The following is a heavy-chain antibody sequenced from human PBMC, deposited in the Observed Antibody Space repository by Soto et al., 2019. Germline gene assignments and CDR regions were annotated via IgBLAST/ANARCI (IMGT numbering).Heavy chain of an antibody. D-gene: IGHD2-8*01. J-gene: IGHJ4*02. CDR1: GVTFSMSA. V-gene: IGHV3-23*01. Sequence: PGGSLRLSCTASGVTFSMSAMTWVRQSPEKGLEWVSSITPSGLSTYCADSVKGRFTISRDNSKNTVYLQMNSLRGEDTDTYYCAKDGYCNGTTCNLGGGYYFDNWGQGTQVTVSS. CDR3: AKDGYCNGTTCNLGGGYYFDN. CDR2: ITPSGLST.